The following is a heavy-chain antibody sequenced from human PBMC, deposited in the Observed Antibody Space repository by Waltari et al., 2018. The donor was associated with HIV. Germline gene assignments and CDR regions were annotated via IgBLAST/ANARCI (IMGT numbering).Heavy chain of an antibody. D-gene: IGHD5-12*01. Sequence: EVQLVESGGGLVQPGRSLRLSCTASGFTFGDYAMSWVRQAPGKGLEWVGFIRSKAYGGTTEYAASVKGRFTISRDDSKSIAYLQMNSLKTEDTAVYYCTRDRRDGYKPFDYWGQGTLVTVSS. CDR2: IRSKAYGGTT. CDR3: TRDRRDGYKPFDY. CDR1: GFTFGDYA. V-gene: IGHV3-49*04. J-gene: IGHJ4*02.